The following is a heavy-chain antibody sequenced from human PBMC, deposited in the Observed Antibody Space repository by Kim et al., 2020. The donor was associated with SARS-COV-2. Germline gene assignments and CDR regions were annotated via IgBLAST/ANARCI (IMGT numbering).Heavy chain of an antibody. CDR3: AKDQEWLEYYFDL. V-gene: IGHV1-2*06. J-gene: IGHJ4*02. CDR2: IDPDSGGT. CDR1: GSTFSGFY. Sequence: ASVKVSCKASGSTFSGFYVHWVREAPGRGLQWMGRIDPDSGGTKSAQMFQGRVTMTRDTSIRTVYLELSRLRSDDTAIYYCAKDQEWLEYYFDLWGQGTL. D-gene: IGHD6-19*01.